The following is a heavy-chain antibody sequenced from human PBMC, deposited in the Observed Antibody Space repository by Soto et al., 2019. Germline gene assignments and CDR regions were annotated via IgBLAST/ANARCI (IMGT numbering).Heavy chain of an antibody. V-gene: IGHV4-34*01. J-gene: IGHJ6*02. D-gene: IGHD4-17*01. Sequence: SETLSLTCAVYGGPFSGYYWSWIRQPPGKGLEWIGEINHSGSTNYNPSLKSRVTISVDTSKNQFSLKLSSVTAADTAVYYCARGQGTYGDYEYYHGMDVWGQGTTVTVSS. CDR2: INHSGST. CDR3: ARGQGTYGDYEYYHGMDV. CDR1: GGPFSGYY.